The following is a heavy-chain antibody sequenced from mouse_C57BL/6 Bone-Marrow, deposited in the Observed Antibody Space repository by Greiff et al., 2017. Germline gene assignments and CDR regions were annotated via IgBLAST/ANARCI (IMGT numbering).Heavy chain of an antibody. Sequence: VKVVESGPGLVAPSQSLSITCTVSVFSLPSYGVDWVRQPPGKGLEWLGVIWGGGSTNYNSALMSRLSISKDNSKSQVFLKMNSLQTDDTAMYYCAKHWGNIDGYDPYAMDYWGQGTSVTVSS. V-gene: IGHV2-9*01. CDR1: VFSLPSYG. J-gene: IGHJ4*01. CDR3: AKHWGNIDGYDPYAMDY. D-gene: IGHD2-2*01. CDR2: IWGGGST.